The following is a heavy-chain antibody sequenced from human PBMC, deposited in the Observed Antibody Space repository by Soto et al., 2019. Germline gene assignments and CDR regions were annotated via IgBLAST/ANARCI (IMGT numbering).Heavy chain of an antibody. V-gene: IGHV3-23*01. D-gene: IGHD3-3*01. J-gene: IGHJ4*02. CDR3: AKRRGLWSGYYVDYFDY. CDR2: ISGSGGST. Sequence: EVQLLESGGGLVQPGGSLRLSCAASGFTFSSYAMRWVRQAPGKGLEWVSAISGSGGSTYYADSVKGRFTISRDNSKNTLYLQMNSLRAEDTDVYYCAKRRGLWSGYYVDYFDYWGQGTLVTVSS. CDR1: GFTFSSYA.